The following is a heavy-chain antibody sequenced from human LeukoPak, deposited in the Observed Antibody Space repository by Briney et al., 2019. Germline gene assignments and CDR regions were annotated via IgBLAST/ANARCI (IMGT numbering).Heavy chain of an antibody. J-gene: IGHJ6*02. CDR3: ARYVGRIAAASTDYYYYGMDV. D-gene: IGHD6-13*01. CDR2: ISSSSSYI. V-gene: IGHV3-21*01. Sequence: GGSLRLSCAASGFTFSSYSMNWVRQAPGKGLEWVSSISSSSSYIYYADSVKGRFTISRDNAKNSLYLQMNSLRAEDTAVYYCARYVGRIAAASTDYYYYGMDVWGQGTTVTVSS. CDR1: GFTFSSYS.